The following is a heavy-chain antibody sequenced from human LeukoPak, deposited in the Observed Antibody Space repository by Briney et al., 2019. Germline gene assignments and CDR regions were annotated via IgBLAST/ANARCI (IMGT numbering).Heavy chain of an antibody. D-gene: IGHD3-10*01. Sequence: GGSLRLSCAASGFTFSSYWMHWVRQAPGKGLVWVSRINSDGSSTSYADSVKGRFTISRDNAKNSLYLQMNSLRAEDTAVYHCARMYYYASGYYYMDVWGKGTTVTVSS. CDR2: INSDGSST. V-gene: IGHV3-74*01. CDR1: GFTFSSYW. J-gene: IGHJ6*03. CDR3: ARMYYYASGYYYMDV.